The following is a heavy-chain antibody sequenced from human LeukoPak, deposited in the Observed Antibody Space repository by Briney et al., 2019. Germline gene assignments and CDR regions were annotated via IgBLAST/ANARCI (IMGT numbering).Heavy chain of an antibody. J-gene: IGHJ4*02. V-gene: IGHV4-34*01. CDR1: GGSFSGYY. D-gene: IGHD5-18*01. CDR2: INHSGST. CDR3: ARGLLVDTAMVPVRYFDY. Sequence: SETLSLTCAVYGGSFSGYYWSWIRQPPGKGLEWIGEINHSGSTNYNPSLKSRVTISVDTSKNQFSLKLSSVTAADTAVYYCARGLLVDTAMVPVRYFDYWGQGTLVTVSS.